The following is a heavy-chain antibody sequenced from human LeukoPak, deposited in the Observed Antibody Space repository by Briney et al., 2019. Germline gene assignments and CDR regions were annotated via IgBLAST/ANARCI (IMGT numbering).Heavy chain of an antibody. D-gene: IGHD1-26*01. Sequence: PSETLSLTCTVSGGSISSYYWSWIRQPPGKGLEWIGYIYYSGSTNYNPSLKSRVTISVDTSKNQFSLKLSSVTAADTAVYYCAREVGPSTFDYWGQGTLVTVSS. CDR1: GGSISSYY. CDR2: IYYSGST. V-gene: IGHV4-59*01. CDR3: AREVGPSTFDY. J-gene: IGHJ4*02.